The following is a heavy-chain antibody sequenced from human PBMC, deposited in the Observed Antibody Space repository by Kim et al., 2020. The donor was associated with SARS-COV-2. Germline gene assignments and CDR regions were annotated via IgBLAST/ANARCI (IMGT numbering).Heavy chain of an antibody. Sequence: SETLSLTCAVYGGAFSGYSWNWIRRPPGKGPEWLGEISHSGRSNYNPSLKSGATMSVDTSKNQFSLRLRSGTAADTAYYYWARGRAGVVPAPILGLGPHYDYFILDVWGQGTTVTVSS. CDR3: ARGRAGVVPAPILGLGPHYDYFILDV. D-gene: IGHD2-2*02. CDR1: GGAFSGYS. V-gene: IGHV4-34*01. J-gene: IGHJ6*02. CDR2: ISHSGRS.